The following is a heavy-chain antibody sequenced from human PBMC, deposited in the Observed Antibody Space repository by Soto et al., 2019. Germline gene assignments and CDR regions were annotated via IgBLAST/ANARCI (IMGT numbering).Heavy chain of an antibody. CDR3: AHEEFRTSSPFDF. Sequence: QITLKESGPALVKPTQTLTLTCTFSGFSLTTNGVGVAWIRQPPGKALEWLALINWDDDRHYNPSLTSRLTITKDTSKNQVVLTMTNMDPVDTATYYCAHEEFRTSSPFDFGGPGILVTVSS. V-gene: IGHV2-5*02. CDR1: GFSLTTNGVG. J-gene: IGHJ4*02. CDR2: INWDDDR.